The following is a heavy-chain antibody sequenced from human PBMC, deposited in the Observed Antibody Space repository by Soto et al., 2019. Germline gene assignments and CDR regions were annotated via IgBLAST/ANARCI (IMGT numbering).Heavy chain of an antibody. CDR1: GYTFTSYA. CDR2: TNAGNGNT. Sequence: QVQLVQSGAEEKKPGASVKVSCKASGYTFTSYAMHWVRQAPGQRLEWMGWTNAGNGNTKYSQKFQGRVTITRDTAASTAYMELSSTRSEETAVYYCARSIVVVTALDYWGQGTLVTVSS. J-gene: IGHJ4*02. D-gene: IGHD2-21*02. V-gene: IGHV1-3*05. CDR3: ARSIVVVTALDY.